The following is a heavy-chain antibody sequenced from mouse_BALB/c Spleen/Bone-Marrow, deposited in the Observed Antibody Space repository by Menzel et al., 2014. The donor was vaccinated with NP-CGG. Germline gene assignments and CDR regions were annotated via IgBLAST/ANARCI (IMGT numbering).Heavy chain of an antibody. Sequence: EVKLMESGGGLVKPGGSLKLSCAASGFTFSSYAMSWVRQSPEKRLEWVAEISSGGSYTYYPDTVTGRFTISRDNAKNTPYLEMSSLRSEDTAMYYCARDSSGYFDYWGQGTTLTVSS. CDR2: ISSGGSYT. V-gene: IGHV5-9-4*01. CDR3: ARDSSGYFDY. D-gene: IGHD3-1*01. CDR1: GFTFSSYA. J-gene: IGHJ2*01.